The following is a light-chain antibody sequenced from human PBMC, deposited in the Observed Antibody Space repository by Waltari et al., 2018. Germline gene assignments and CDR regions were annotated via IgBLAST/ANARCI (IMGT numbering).Light chain of an antibody. CDR3: QQYHNWPPMST. V-gene: IGKV3-15*01. CDR2: GAS. Sequence: EIVMTQSPATMPVSPGERATLSCRASQSVSDNLAWYPQKPGQAPRLLIYGASTRATGIPARFSGRGSGTEFTLTISSVQSEDFAIYSCQQYHNWPPMSTFGQGTKLEIK. J-gene: IGKJ2*01. CDR1: QSVSDN.